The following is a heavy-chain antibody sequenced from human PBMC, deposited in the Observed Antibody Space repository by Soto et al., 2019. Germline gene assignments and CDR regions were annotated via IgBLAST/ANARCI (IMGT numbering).Heavy chain of an antibody. CDR1: GFTFSSYW. Sequence: EVQLVESGGGLVQPGGSLRLSCAASGFTFSSYWMHWVRQAPGKGLVWVSRINSDGSSTSYADSVKGRFTISRDNAKNTLYLQMNSLRAEDTAVYYCATLDGDYLYYYFMDVCGKWTTVTVSS. V-gene: IGHV3-74*01. J-gene: IGHJ6*03. CDR3: ATLDGDYLYYYFMDV. D-gene: IGHD4-17*01. CDR2: INSDGSST.